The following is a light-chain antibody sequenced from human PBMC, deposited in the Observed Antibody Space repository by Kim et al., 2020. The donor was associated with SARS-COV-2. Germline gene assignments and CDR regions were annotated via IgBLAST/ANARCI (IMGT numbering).Light chain of an antibody. CDR3: HQYGSSSS. V-gene: IGKV3-20*01. CDR1: QSVTSNY. Sequence: SLSPGERATLSCRASQSVTSNYLAWYQHKPGQTPRLLIYGASSRATGIPDRFSGSGSGTDFTLTISRLEPEDFAVYYCHQYGSSSSFGQGTKLEIK. CDR2: GAS. J-gene: IGKJ2*01.